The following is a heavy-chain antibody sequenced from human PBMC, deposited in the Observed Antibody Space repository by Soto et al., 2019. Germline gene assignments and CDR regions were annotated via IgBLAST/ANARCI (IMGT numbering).Heavy chain of an antibody. CDR1: GFTFSSYA. CDR3: AKARIAVAGGIYYFDY. J-gene: IGHJ4*02. V-gene: IGHV3-23*01. CDR2: ISGSGGST. D-gene: IGHD6-19*01. Sequence: GGSLRLSCAASGFTFSSYAMSWVRQAPGKGLEWVSAISGSGGSTYYADSGKGRLTISRDNSKNTLYLQMNSLRAEDTAVYYCAKARIAVAGGIYYFDYWGQGTLVTVSS.